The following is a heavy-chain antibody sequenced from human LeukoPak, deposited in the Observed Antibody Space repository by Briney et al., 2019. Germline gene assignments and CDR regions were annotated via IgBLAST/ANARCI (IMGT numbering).Heavy chain of an antibody. CDR1: GFTFSSYS. J-gene: IGHJ4*02. Sequence: GGSLRLSCAASGFTFSSYSMSWVRQAPGKGLEWVATITGSGGRTHYADSVKGRFTISRDNSKNTLYLQMDSLRAEDTAVYYFAKEGVAVAGLERLFYWGQGTLVSVSS. V-gene: IGHV3-23*01. D-gene: IGHD6-19*01. CDR3: AKEGVAVAGLERLFY. CDR2: ITGSGGRT.